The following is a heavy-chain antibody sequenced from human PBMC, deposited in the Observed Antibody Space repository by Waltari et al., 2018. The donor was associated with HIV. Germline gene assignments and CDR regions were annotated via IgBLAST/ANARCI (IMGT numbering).Heavy chain of an antibody. CDR2: INGGNGGT. V-gene: IGHV1-3*01. D-gene: IGHD2-2*01. Sequence: QVQLVQSGAEVKRPGASVKVSCKTSGYPFTGSAMHWVRQAPGQSLEWMGWINGGNGGTRYSQRFQGRLSITRDTAANTAYMDLSSLRSEDTAVYYCARDYCSDTNCFDSFDYWGQGTLVTVSS. CDR3: ARDYCSDTNCFDSFDY. J-gene: IGHJ4*02. CDR1: GYPFTGSA.